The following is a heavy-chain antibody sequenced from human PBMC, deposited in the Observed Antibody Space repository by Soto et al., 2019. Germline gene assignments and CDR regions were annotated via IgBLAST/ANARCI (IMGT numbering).Heavy chain of an antibody. CDR3: ARDTRAAGTYYYYGMDV. V-gene: IGHV1-18*01. J-gene: IGHJ6*02. D-gene: IGHD6-13*01. CDR2: ISAYNGNT. Sequence: QVQLVQSGAEVKKPGASVKVSCKASGYTFTSYGISWVRQAPGQGLEWMGWISAYNGNTNYAQKLQGRVTMTTDTSTSTAYMELRSLRSDDTAVYYCARDTRAAGTYYYYGMDVWGQGTTVTVSS. CDR1: GYTFTSYG.